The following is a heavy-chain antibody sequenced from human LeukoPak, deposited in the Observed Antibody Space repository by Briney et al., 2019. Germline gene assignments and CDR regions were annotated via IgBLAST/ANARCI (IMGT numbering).Heavy chain of an antibody. J-gene: IGHJ4*02. CDR3: AREHMVRGVIDR. CDR2: IYSRGST. CDR1: GGSISNYY. D-gene: IGHD3-10*01. Sequence: PSETQSLTCTVSGGSISNYYWSWIRQPAGKRLEWLGRIYSRGSTNYNPSLESRVTVSVDTSKNQFSLKLSSVTAADTAVYYCAREHMVRGVIDRWGQGALLTVSS. V-gene: IGHV4-4*07.